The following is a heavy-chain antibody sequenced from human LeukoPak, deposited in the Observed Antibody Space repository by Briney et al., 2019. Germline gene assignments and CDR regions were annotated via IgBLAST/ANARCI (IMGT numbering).Heavy chain of an antibody. Sequence: ASVKVSCKASGYTFTSYGISWVRQAPGQGLEWMGWISAYNGNTNYAQKLQGRVTMTTDTSTSTAYMELRSLRSDDAAVYYCASGEWDYGDYEFDYWGQGTLVTVSS. CDR3: ASGEWDYGDYEFDY. CDR1: GYTFTSYG. V-gene: IGHV1-18*01. J-gene: IGHJ4*02. D-gene: IGHD4-17*01. CDR2: ISAYNGNT.